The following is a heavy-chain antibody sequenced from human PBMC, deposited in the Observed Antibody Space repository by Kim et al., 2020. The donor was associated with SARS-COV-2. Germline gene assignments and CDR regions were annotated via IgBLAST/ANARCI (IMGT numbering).Heavy chain of an antibody. CDR3: ARLIVHANTKGSYYFDI. CDR1: GASFNDYY. CDR2: IFHDGNT. D-gene: IGHD2-8*01. V-gene: IGHV4-34*12. J-gene: IGHJ4*02. Sequence: SETLSLTCAVYGASFNDYYWSWIRQSPGKGLEWVAEIFHDGNTNYNPSLKSRVSMSVDTSNNQVSLQLASMTAADTAVYFCARLIVHANTKGSYYFDIWGQGTLVTVSS.